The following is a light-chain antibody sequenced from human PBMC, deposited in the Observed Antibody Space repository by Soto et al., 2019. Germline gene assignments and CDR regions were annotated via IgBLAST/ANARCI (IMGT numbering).Light chain of an antibody. CDR2: GAS. CDR3: QQYDNWPRT. J-gene: IGKJ1*01. Sequence: EIVMTQSPATLSVSPGERATLSCRASQSVTSNLAWYQQKPGQAPRLLIYGASTRATGIPARFSGSGSGTEFTLTIGSLQSEDFALYHCQQYDNWPRTFGQGTKVEIK. CDR1: QSVTSN. V-gene: IGKV3-15*01.